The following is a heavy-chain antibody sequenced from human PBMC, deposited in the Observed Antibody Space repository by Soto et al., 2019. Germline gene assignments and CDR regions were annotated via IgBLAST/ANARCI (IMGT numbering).Heavy chain of an antibody. Sequence: EVQLLESGGGLVQPGGSLRLSCAASGFTFSSYAMNWVRQAPGKGLEWVSVISGSDGSTYYADSVKGRFTIYRDNSKNTLNLQMKSLRAEDTAVYYCARRSSSWYFDYWGQGTLVTVSS. CDR1: GFTFSSYA. CDR3: ARRSSSWYFDY. CDR2: ISGSDGST. V-gene: IGHV3-23*01. J-gene: IGHJ4*02. D-gene: IGHD6-13*01.